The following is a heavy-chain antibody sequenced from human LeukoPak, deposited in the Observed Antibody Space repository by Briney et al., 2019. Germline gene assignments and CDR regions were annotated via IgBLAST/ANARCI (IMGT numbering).Heavy chain of an antibody. J-gene: IGHJ5*02. CDR1: GFTFSDYY. V-gene: IGHV3-11*04. Sequence: GGSLRLSCAASGFTFSDYYMSWIRQAPGKGLEWVSYISSSGSTIYYADSVKGRFTISRDNAKNSLYLQLNTLRAEDTAVYYCARDRARGVGKSSWFDPWGQGTLVTVSS. CDR3: ARDRARGVGKSSWFDP. D-gene: IGHD3-10*01. CDR2: ISSSGSTI.